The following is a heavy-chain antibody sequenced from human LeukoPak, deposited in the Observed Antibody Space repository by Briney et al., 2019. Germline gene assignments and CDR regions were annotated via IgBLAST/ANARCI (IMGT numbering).Heavy chain of an antibody. CDR1: GFTFSSYG. V-gene: IGHV3-33*01. D-gene: IGHD4-17*01. Sequence: PGGSLRLSCAASGFTFSSYGMHWVRQAPGKGLEWVAVIWYDGGNENYADSMRGRFTISRDNSKNTLYMQMSSLRVEDTAVYYCVRGSAKVPTYGEKPHWADWGEGTLVTVSS. J-gene: IGHJ4*02. CDR2: IWYDGGNE. CDR3: VRGSAKVPTYGEKPHWAD.